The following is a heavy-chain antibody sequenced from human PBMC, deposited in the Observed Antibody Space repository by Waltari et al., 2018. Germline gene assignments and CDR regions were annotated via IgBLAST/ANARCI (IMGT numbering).Heavy chain of an antibody. CDR2: IYYSGRD. CDR3: ARLRGSNDYVLGSYRYSYGMDV. V-gene: IGHV4-39*01. Sequence: QLQLQESGPGLVKPSETLSLTCTVSGGSISSSSYYWGWIRQPPGQGLEWIGSIYYSGRDWYNPSLSIRVTISVDTSKNQFSLKLSSVTAADTAVYYCARLRGSNDYVLGSYRYSYGMDVWGQGTTVTVSS. CDR1: GGSISSSSYY. D-gene: IGHD3-16*02. J-gene: IGHJ6*02.